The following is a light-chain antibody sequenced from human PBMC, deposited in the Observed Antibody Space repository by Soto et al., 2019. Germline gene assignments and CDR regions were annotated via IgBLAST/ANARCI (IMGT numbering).Light chain of an antibody. Sequence: QSVLTQPPSVSGAPGQRVTISCTGSSSNIGAGYDVHWYQQLPGTAPKLLIYGNNNRPSGVPDRFSGSKSGTSASLAITGLQAEDEADYYCQSYDSSLSRVVGGGTKLTVL. CDR2: GNN. CDR3: QSYDSSLSRV. J-gene: IGLJ2*01. CDR1: SSNIGAGYD. V-gene: IGLV1-40*01.